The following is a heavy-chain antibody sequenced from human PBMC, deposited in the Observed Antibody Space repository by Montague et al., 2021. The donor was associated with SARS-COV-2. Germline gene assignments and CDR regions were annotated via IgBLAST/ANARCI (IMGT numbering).Heavy chain of an antibody. V-gene: IGHV4-34*01. CDR1: GGSFSGYY. CDR3: ARGYCSGSGCYYYYGMDV. D-gene: IGHD2-15*01. J-gene: IGHJ6*04. Sequence: SETLSLTCAVYGGSFSGYYWSWIRQPPGRGLEWIGETNDSGRTNXXPSLKGRVTISVDTPKNQFSLRLSSVTAAETAVYYCARGYCSGSGCYYYYGMDVWGKGPTVTVSS. CDR2: TNDSGRT.